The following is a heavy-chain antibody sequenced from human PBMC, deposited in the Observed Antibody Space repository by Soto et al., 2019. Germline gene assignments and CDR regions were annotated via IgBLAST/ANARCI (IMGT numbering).Heavy chain of an antibody. J-gene: IGHJ5*02. Sequence: QVQLVQSGAEVKKPGASVKVSCKASGYTFTSYDINWVRQATGQGLEWMGWMNPNSGNTGYTQKYQGRVTMPRNNTISTAYMELSSLRSEDTAVYYCARGYEGHSDFWRFDPWGQGTLVTVSS. V-gene: IGHV1-8*01. CDR1: GYTFTSYD. CDR2: MNPNSGNT. CDR3: ARGYEGHSDFWRFDP. D-gene: IGHD3-3*01.